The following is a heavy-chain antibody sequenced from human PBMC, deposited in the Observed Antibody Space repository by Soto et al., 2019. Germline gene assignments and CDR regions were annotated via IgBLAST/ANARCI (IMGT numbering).Heavy chain of an antibody. J-gene: IGHJ4*02. D-gene: IGHD3-16*01. CDR1: GGSISSGGYY. V-gene: IGHV4-31*03. Sequence: QVLLQESGPGLVRPSQTLSLTCTVSGGSISSGGYYWSWIRQFPGKGLEWIGYVYYNGKTYYNPSLQSRLNISEDTSKSQFSLRLTSMTAADTAVYYCANFLAESRRYFDSWGQGILVTVSS. CDR3: ANFLAESRRYFDS. CDR2: VYYNGKT.